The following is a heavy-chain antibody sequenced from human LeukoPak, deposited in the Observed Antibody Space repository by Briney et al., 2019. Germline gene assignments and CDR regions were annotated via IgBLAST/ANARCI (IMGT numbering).Heavy chain of an antibody. J-gene: IGHJ4*02. Sequence: ASVKVSCKASGYTFTNYDINWVRQATGQGLEWIGWVNPNSGNRDYAQKFQGRVTITRDNSISTAYMELRSLRSEDTAVYYCARGVGIEAAGRPYSYYFDYWGQGTLVTVSS. D-gene: IGHD6-13*01. CDR2: VNPNSGNR. CDR1: GYTFTNYD. CDR3: ARGVGIEAAGRPYSYYFDY. V-gene: IGHV1-8*03.